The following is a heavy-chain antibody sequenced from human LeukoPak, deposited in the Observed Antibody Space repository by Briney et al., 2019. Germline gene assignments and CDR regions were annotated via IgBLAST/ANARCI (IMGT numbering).Heavy chain of an antibody. J-gene: IGHJ5*02. Sequence: PSETLSLTCTVSGGSISSSSYYWGWIRQPPGKGLEWIGSIYYSGSTYYNPSLKSRVTISVDTSKNQFSLKLSSVTAADTAVYYCARSPLLATLNWFDPRGQGTLVTVSS. CDR1: GGSISSSSYY. CDR3: ARSPLLATLNWFDP. V-gene: IGHV4-39*07. CDR2: IYYSGST.